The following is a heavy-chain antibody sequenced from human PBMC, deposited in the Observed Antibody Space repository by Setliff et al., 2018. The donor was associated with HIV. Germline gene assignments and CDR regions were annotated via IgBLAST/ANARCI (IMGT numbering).Heavy chain of an antibody. Sequence: ASVKVSCKASGYTFTKYGVSWVRQAPGQGLEWMGWISAYNGNTNYPQKFQGRVTMTTDTSTSTAYMELRSLRSDDTAVYYCARDWLPRVLRYWGQGTLVTVSS. CDR3: ARDWLPRVLRY. D-gene: IGHD5-12*01. V-gene: IGHV1-18*01. CDR2: ISAYNGNT. J-gene: IGHJ4*02. CDR1: GYTFTKYG.